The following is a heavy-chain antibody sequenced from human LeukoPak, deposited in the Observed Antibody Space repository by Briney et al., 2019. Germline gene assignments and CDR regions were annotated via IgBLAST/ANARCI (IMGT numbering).Heavy chain of an antibody. CDR3: AREPRWFGDLYGMDV. J-gene: IGHJ6*02. CDR1: GFTFSSYD. Sequence: GGSLRLSCAASGFTFSSYDMHWVRQATGKGLEWVSAIGTAGDTYYPGSVKGRFTISRENAKNSLYLQMNSLRAGDTAVYYCAREPRWFGDLYGMDVWGQGTMVTVSS. CDR2: IGTAGDT. V-gene: IGHV3-13*04. D-gene: IGHD3-10*01.